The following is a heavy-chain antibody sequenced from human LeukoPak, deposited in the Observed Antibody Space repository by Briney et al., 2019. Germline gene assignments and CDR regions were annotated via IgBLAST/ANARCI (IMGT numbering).Heavy chain of an antibody. J-gene: IGHJ3*02. CDR3: AKAQRGLNAFDI. D-gene: IGHD3-10*01. CDR1: GFTFSSYG. CDR2: ISYDGSNK. V-gene: IGHV3-30*18. Sequence: GGSLRLSCAASGFTFSSYGMHWVRQAPGKGLEWVAVISYDGSNKYYADSVKGRFTISRDNSKNTLYLQMNSLRAEDTAVYYCAKAQRGLNAFDIWGQGTMVTVSS.